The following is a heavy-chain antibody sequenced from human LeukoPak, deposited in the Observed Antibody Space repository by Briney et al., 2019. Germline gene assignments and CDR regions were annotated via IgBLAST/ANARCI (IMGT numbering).Heavy chain of an antibody. Sequence: GGSLRLSCAASGFTFSSYSMNWVRQAPGKGLEWVSSIGSTDIYYADSVKGRFTVSRDNSKNTLYLQPNNLRAEDSAVYYCAKDATPGNAIWDYFGKWGQGTLVTVSS. V-gene: IGHV3-21*04. J-gene: IGHJ4*02. CDR2: IGSTDI. CDR3: AKDATPGNAIWDYFGK. D-gene: IGHD1-1*01. CDR1: GFTFSSYS.